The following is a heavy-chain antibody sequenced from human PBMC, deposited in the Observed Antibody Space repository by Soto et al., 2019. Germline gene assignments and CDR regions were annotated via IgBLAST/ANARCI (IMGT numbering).Heavy chain of an antibody. V-gene: IGHV1-2*02. J-gene: IGHJ4*02. CDR3: ARGRTGTTSYFDY. CDR1: GYTFTGYY. Sequence: ASVKVSCKASGYTFTGYYLHWVRQAPGQGLEWMGWINPNSSGTNYAQKFQGRVTMTRDTSISTAYMELSRLRSDDTAVYYCARGRTGTTSYFDYWGQGNLGTVSS. D-gene: IGHD1-1*01. CDR2: INPNSSGT.